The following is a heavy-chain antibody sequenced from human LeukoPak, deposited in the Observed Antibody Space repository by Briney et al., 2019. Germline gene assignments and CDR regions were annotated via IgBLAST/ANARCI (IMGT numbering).Heavy chain of an antibody. CDR2: ISSSSSYI. CDR1: GFTFSSYS. CDR3: AKDATSSGYYSE. Sequence: GGSLRLSCAASGFTFSSYSMNWVRQAPGKGLEWVSSISSSSSYIYYADSVKGRFTISRDNAKNSLYLQMNSLRAEDTALYYCAKDATSSGYYSEWGQGTLVTVSS. D-gene: IGHD3-22*01. J-gene: IGHJ4*02. V-gene: IGHV3-21*04.